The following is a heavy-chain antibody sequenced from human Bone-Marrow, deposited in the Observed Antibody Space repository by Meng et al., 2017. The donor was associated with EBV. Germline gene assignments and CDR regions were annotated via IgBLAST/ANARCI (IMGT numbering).Heavy chain of an antibody. D-gene: IGHD6-13*01. CDR3: SRSNWYPDY. CDR1: GFTLSNYW. CDR2: INVDGSDT. V-gene: IGHV3-74*01. J-gene: IGHJ4*01. Sequence: EVQLVEAGGGLVQPGGSLRLSCAASGFTLSNYWMHWVRQVPGKGLVWVSRINVDGSDTIYADSVKGRFTISRDNGKNTLYLQMNSLRADDTAVYYCSRSNWYPDYWGQGTLVTASS.